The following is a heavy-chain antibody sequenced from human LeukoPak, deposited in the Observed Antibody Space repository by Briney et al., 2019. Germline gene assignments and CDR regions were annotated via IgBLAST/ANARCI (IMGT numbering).Heavy chain of an antibody. CDR2: IWYDGSNK. J-gene: IGHJ4*02. CDR3: ARDRYYDFWSGYYLGY. CDR1: GLTFSTYG. Sequence: GGPRSFSGAPSGLTFSTYGMHGSRKAQGKGWGGGAVIWYDGSNKYYADSVKGRFTISRDNSKNTLYLQMNSLRAEDTAVYYCARDRYYDFWSGYYLGYWGQGTLVTVSS. V-gene: IGHV3-30*19. D-gene: IGHD3-3*01.